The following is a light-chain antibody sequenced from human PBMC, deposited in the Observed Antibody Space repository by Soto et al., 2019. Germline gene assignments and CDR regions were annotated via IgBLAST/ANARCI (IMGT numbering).Light chain of an antibody. CDR3: QSFDNSLRGYV. J-gene: IGLJ1*01. V-gene: IGLV1-40*01. CDR2: GTI. Sequence: QSVLTQPPSVCGAPEQRITISCNGNSSNIGATYDVHWYQQLPGTAPKLLIYGTINRPSGVPDRFSASKSDTSASLAITGLQAEDEAEYYCQSFDNSLRGYVFGGGTKLTVL. CDR1: SSNIGATYD.